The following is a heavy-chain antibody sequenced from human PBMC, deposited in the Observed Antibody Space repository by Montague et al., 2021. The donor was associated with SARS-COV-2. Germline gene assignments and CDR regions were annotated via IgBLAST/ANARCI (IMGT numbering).Heavy chain of an antibody. D-gene: IGHD3-10*01. J-gene: IGHJ5*02. CDR3: ARLVWFGELSSENWFDP. CDR2: IYYSGST. Sequence: ETLSLTCPVSGGSISSSSNYWGWIRQPPGKGLEWIGSIYYSGSTYYNSSLKSRVTISVDTSKNQFSLKLNSVTAADTAVYYCARLVWFGELSSENWFDPWGQGTLVTVSS. V-gene: IGHV4-39*01. CDR1: GGSISSSSNY.